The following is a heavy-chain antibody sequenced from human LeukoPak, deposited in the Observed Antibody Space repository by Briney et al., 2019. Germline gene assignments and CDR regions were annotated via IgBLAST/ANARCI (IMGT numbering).Heavy chain of an antibody. V-gene: IGHV1-2*02. CDR1: GYTFTGYY. J-gene: IGHJ4*02. Sequence: ASAKVSCKASGYTFTGYYMHWVRQAPGQGLEWMGWINPNSGGTNYAQKFQGRVTMTRDTSISTAYMELSRLRSDDTAVYYCARWDWGSYRQAPLSWGQGTLVTVSS. CDR2: INPNSGGT. CDR3: ARWDWGSYRQAPLS. D-gene: IGHD3-16*02.